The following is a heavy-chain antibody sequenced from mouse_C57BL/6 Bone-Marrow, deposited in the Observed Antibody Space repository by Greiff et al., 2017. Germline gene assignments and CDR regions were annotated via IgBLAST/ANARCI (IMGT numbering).Heavy chain of an antibody. CDR3: AREAFYYDYDDWFAY. J-gene: IGHJ3*01. CDR1: GYTFTSYW. CDR2: IYPSDSET. Sequence: VQLQQPGAELVRPGSSVKLSCKASGYTFTSYWMDWVKQRPGQGLEWIGNIYPSDSETHYNQKFKDKATLTVDKSSSTAYMQLSSLTSEDSAVYYCAREAFYYDYDDWFAYWGQGTLVTVSA. D-gene: IGHD2-4*01. V-gene: IGHV1-61*01.